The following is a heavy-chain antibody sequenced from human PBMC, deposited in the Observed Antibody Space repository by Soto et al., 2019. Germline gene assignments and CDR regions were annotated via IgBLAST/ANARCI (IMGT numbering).Heavy chain of an antibody. Sequence: SETLSLTCTASGGSISSGGYYWSWIRQHPGKGLEWIGYIYYSGSTYYNPSLKSRVTISVDTSKNQFSLKLSSVTAADTAVYYCARVGVHSSGYSSTNLFFDYWGQGTLVTVSS. V-gene: IGHV4-31*03. CDR2: IYYSGST. CDR3: ARVGVHSSGYSSTNLFFDY. CDR1: GGSISSGGYY. D-gene: IGHD3-22*01. J-gene: IGHJ4*02.